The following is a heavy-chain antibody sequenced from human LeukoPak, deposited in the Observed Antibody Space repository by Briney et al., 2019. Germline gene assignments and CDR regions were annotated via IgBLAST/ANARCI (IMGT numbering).Heavy chain of an antibody. CDR1: GFAFSSSG. J-gene: IGHJ4*02. D-gene: IGHD2-15*01. CDR2: ISGSGGST. Sequence: PGGSLRLSCAASGFAFSSSGMSWVRQAPNMGLEWVSAISGSGGSTYYADSVKGRFTISRDNSRNTLYLQISGLRADDTAVYYCAKDGTPGEYWGQGTRVTVSS. CDR3: AKDGTPGEY. V-gene: IGHV3-23*01.